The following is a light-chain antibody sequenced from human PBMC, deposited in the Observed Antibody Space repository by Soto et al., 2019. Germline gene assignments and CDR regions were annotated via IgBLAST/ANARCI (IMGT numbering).Light chain of an antibody. CDR1: QSISSN. CDR3: QQYNNWPPIT. J-gene: IGKJ5*01. Sequence: EIVMTQSPATLFVSPGERATLSCRVSQSISSNLAWYQQKPGQAPRLLIYGASTRATDIPARFSGSGSGTEFTLTISSLQSEDFAVYYCQQYNNWPPITFGQGTRLEIK. V-gene: IGKV3-15*01. CDR2: GAS.